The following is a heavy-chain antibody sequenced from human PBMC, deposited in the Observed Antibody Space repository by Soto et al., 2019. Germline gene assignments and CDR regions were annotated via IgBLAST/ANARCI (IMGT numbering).Heavy chain of an antibody. D-gene: IGHD1-26*01. V-gene: IGHV4-61*08. CDR1: GGSISSGGYY. J-gene: IGHJ4*02. Sequence: PSETLSLTCTVSGGSISSGGYYWSWIRQPPGQALEWMGYIYDSGSPYYNPSLRSRVIISADTSKNQISLKLTSATAADTAVYYCARGVGSSPPRYWGRGTLVTVSS. CDR2: IYDSGSP. CDR3: ARGVGSSPPRY.